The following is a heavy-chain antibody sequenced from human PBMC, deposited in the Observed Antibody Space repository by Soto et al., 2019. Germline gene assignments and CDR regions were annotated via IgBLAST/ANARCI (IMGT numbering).Heavy chain of an antibody. J-gene: IGHJ5*02. V-gene: IGHV4-30-2*01. Sequence: PSETLSLTCAVSGGSISSGGYSWSWIRQPPVKVLEWICYICDXCXXXXXXSRXXXXXXAVXXSKXXXSXXXXXXXAADTAVYYCARVPDRCGQGTLVTVSS. CDR2: ICDXCXX. CDR1: GGSISSGGYS. CDR3: ARVPDR. D-gene: IGHD2-2*01.